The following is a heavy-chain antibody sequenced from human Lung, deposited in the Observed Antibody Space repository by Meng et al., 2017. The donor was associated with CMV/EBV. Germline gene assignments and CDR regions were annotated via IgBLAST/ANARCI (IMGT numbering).Heavy chain of an antibody. CDR1: GYTFTSYY. J-gene: IGHJ4*02. V-gene: IGHV1-46*01. Sequence: CKESGYTFTSYYMHWVRQAPGQGLEWMGIINPSGGSTSYAQKFQGRVTMTRDTSTSTVYMELSSLRSEDTAAYYCARGTIFGVFNFDYWGQGTLVTVSS. D-gene: IGHD3-3*01. CDR2: INPSGGST. CDR3: ARGTIFGVFNFDY.